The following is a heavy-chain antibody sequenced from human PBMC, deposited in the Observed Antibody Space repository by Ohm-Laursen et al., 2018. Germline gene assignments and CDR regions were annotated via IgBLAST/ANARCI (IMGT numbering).Heavy chain of an antibody. J-gene: IGHJ6*02. CDR2: ISSSSSYI. CDR3: ARDWTYCSSTSCYGAPYYYYGMDV. Sequence: SLRLSCTASGFTFSSYSMNWVRQAPGKGLEWVSSISSSSSYIYYADSVKGRFTISRDNAKNSLYLQMNSLRAEDTAVYYCARDWTYCSSTSCYGAPYYYYGMDVWGQGTTVTVSS. D-gene: IGHD2-2*01. CDR1: GFTFSSYS. V-gene: IGHV3-21*01.